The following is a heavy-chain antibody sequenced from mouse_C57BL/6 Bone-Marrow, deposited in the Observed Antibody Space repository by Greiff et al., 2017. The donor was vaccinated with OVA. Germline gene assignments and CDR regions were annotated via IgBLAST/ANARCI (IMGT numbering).Heavy chain of an antibody. CDR2: IYPGNRDT. J-gene: IGHJ2*01. CDR3: TRWIYYGNWVY. D-gene: IGHD2-1*01. V-gene: IGHV1-5*01. CDR1: GYTFTSYW. Sequence: EVQLQQSGTVLARPGASVKMSCKTSGYTFTSYWMHWVKQRPGQGLEWLGAIYPGNRDTSYKQKFKGKAKLTAVTSASTAYMELSSLTNEDSAVYYCTRWIYYGNWVYWGQGTTLTVSS.